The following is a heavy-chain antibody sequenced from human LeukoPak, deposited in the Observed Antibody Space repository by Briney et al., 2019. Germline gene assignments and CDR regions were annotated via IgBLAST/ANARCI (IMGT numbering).Heavy chain of an antibody. CDR3: ARGSTRPSFAARPHYYYYYMDV. J-gene: IGHJ6*03. D-gene: IGHD6-6*01. CDR1: GDSVSSNSAA. V-gene: IGHV6-1*01. Sequence: SQTLSLTCAISGDSVSSNSAAWNWIRQSPSRGLEWLGRTYYRSKWYNDYAVSVKSRITINPDTSKNQLSLHLNSVPPEDTAVYYCARGSTRPSFAARPHYYYYYMDVWGKGTTVTVSS. CDR2: TYYRSKWYN.